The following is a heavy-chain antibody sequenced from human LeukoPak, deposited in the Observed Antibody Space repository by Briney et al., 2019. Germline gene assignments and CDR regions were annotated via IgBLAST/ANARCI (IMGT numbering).Heavy chain of an antibody. D-gene: IGHD3-9*01. V-gene: IGHV3-30-3*01. CDR2: TSYDGSNK. Sequence: RSLRLSCAASGFTFSSYAMHWVRHAPGKGLEWVAVTSYDGSNKYYADSVKGRFTISRDNSKNTLYLQKNSLRAEDTAVYYCARGGKLRYFDWLFDYWGQGTLVTVSS. CDR1: GFTFSSYA. J-gene: IGHJ4*02. CDR3: ARGGKLRYFDWLFDY.